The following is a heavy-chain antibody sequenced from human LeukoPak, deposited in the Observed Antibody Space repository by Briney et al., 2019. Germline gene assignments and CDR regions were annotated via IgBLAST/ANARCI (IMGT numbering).Heavy chain of an antibody. J-gene: IGHJ4*02. CDR2: LNHSGSP. V-gene: IGHV4-34*01. CDR1: GGSFSGYY. Sequence: PSETLSLTCAVYGGSFSGYYWSWIRQPPGKGLEWIGELNHSGSPNYNTYLKSRVTISVDTAQTQCSLNLVSLTGATTAVYYCARGGSSPLSLVRYWGQGTLVTVSS. D-gene: IGHD6-6*01. CDR3: ARGGSSPLSLVRY.